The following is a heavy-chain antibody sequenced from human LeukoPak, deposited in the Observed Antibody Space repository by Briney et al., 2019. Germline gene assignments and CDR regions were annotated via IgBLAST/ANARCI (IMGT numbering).Heavy chain of an antibody. CDR3: ARGRADYYDSSGYFAP. J-gene: IGHJ5*02. V-gene: IGHV4-30-2*01. CDR1: GGSISSGGYS. CDR2: IYHSGST. D-gene: IGHD3-22*01. Sequence: PSQTLSLTCAVSGGSISSGGYSWSWLRQPPGKGLEWIGYIYHSGSTYYNPSLKSRVTISVDRSKNQFSLKLSSVTAADTAVYYCARGRADYYDSSGYFAPWGQGTLVTVSS.